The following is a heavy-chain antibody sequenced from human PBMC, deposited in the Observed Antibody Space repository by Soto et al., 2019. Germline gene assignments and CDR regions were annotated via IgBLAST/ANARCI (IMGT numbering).Heavy chain of an antibody. V-gene: IGHV3-23*01. D-gene: IGHD6-13*01. CDR3: AYSSTPFDY. CDR2: ISGSGGST. CDR1: GFTFSSYA. J-gene: IGHJ4*02. Sequence: EVQLLESGGGLVQPGGSLRLSCAASGFTFSSYAMSWVRQAPGKGLEWVSAISGSGGSTYYADSVKGRFTISRDNSKNTLYLQMNSLRDAATAVYYCAYSSTPFDYWGQGTLVTVSS.